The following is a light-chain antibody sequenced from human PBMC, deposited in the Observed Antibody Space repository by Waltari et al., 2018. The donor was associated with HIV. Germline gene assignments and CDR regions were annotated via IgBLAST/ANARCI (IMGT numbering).Light chain of an antibody. CDR3: SSHTTSSTLYV. V-gene: IGLV2-14*01. CDR2: EVN. Sequence: QSALTQPASVSGSPGQSITISCTGTSSDIGYYDSVSWYQQHPGKAPKLMIYEVNNRPSGIANRSSASNSGNTASLTISGLQAEDEADYYCSSHTTSSTLYVFGTGTKVTVL. J-gene: IGLJ1*01. CDR1: SSDIGYYDS.